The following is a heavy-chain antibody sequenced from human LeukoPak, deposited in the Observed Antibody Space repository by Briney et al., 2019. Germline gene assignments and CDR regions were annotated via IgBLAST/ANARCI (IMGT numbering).Heavy chain of an antibody. J-gene: IGHJ3*01. CDR3: TRDYPASFDV. CDR1: GSNFGDFA. CDR2: IRSTIYGGTT. V-gene: IGHV3-49*04. Sequence: GGSLRLSCTVSGSNFGDFAMSWVRQAPGKGLEWLGFIRSTIYGGTTDYAASVKGRFTISRDDSKSIAYLQMNSLKTEDTAMYYCTRDYPASFDVWGQGTLVTVSS.